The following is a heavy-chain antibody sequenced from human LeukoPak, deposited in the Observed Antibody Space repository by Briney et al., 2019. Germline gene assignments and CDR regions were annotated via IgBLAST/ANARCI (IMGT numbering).Heavy chain of an antibody. CDR1: GGSISSGSYY. J-gene: IGHJ4*02. Sequence: SETLSLTCTVSGGSISSGSYYWSWIRQPAGKGLEWIGRIYTSGSTNYNPSLKSRVTISVDTSKNQFSLRLSSVTAADTAVYYCARVTYDEDYWGQGTLVTVSS. CDR3: ARVTYDEDY. V-gene: IGHV4-61*02. CDR2: IYTSGST. D-gene: IGHD1-1*01.